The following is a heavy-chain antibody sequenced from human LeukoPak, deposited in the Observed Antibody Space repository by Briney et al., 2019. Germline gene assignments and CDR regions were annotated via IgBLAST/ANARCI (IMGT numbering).Heavy chain of an antibody. J-gene: IGHJ6*03. Sequence: PGGSLRLSCAASGFIFSNYDMHWVRQPPGRGLEWLSLIWSDGKIEQYAASVEGRITISRDNSKNTVYLQMNSLRGEDTAVYYCAKDPGTATRGFHMDVWGKGTRVTVSS. D-gene: IGHD6-13*01. CDR2: IWSDGKIE. CDR1: GFIFSNYD. V-gene: IGHV3-30*02. CDR3: AKDPGTATRGFHMDV.